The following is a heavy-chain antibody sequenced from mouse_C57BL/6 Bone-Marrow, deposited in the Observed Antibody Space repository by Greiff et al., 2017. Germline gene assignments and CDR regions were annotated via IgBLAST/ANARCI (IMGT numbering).Heavy chain of an antibody. V-gene: IGHV2-9-1*01. CDR2: IWPGGGT. J-gene: IGHJ1*03. D-gene: IGHD1-1*01. CDR1: GFSLTSYA. CDR3: ARSLLLWYFDV. Sequence: VQLVESGPGLVAPSQSLSITCTVSGFSLTSYAISWVRQPPGKGLEWLGVIWPGGGTNYNSALKSRLSISKDNSKSQVFLKMNSLQSDDTARYYCARSLLLWYFDVWGTGTTVTVSS.